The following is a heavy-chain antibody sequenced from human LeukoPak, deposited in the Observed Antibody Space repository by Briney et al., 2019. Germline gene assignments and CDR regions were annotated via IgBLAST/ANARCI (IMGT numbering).Heavy chain of an antibody. CDR3: AKNGGSQCYSHLDS. V-gene: IGHV3-23*01. J-gene: IGHJ4*02. D-gene: IGHD2-15*01. CDR2: TSGSGGST. Sequence: PGGSLRLSCAAYGFTFSSYAMSWVRQAPGKGLEWVLGTSGSGGSTYYAGSVKGRFTISRDNSKNTLYLQMNSLRVEDTAVYYCAKNGGSQCYSHLDSWGQGTLVTVSS. CDR1: GFTFSSYA.